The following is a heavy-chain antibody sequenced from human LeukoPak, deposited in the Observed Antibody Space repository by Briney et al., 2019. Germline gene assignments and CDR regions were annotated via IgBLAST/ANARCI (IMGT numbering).Heavy chain of an antibody. J-gene: IGHJ4*02. CDR3: ARAGIAAAGTLDY. CDR1: GGTFSSYA. Sequence: SVKVSCKASGGTFSSYAISWVRQAPGQGLEWMGGIIPIFGTANYAQKFQDRVTITADESTSTAYMELSSLRSEDTAVYYCARAGIAAAGTLDYWGQGTLVTVSS. V-gene: IGHV1-69*13. CDR2: IIPIFGTA. D-gene: IGHD6-13*01.